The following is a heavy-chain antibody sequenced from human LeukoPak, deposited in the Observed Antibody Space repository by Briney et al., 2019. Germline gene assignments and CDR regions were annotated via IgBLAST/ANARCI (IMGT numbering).Heavy chain of an antibody. CDR3: ASGVRLGES. Sequence: PGGSLRLSCAASGFTFSSYAMHWVRQAPGKGLEWVAVISYDGSNKYYADSVKGRLTISRDNSKNTLYLQMNSLRAEDTAVYYCASGVRLGESWGQGTLVTVSS. CDR1: GFTFSSYA. CDR2: ISYDGSNK. J-gene: IGHJ5*02. D-gene: IGHD3-16*01. V-gene: IGHV3-30*04.